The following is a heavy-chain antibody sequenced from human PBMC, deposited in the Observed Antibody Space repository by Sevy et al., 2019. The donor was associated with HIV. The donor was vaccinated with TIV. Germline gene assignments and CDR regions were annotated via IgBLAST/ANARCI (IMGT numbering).Heavy chain of an antibody. CDR2: ISSSSSYI. J-gene: IGHJ3*02. Sequence: GGSLRLSCAASGFTFSSYSMNWVRQAPGKGLEWVSSISSSSSYIYYADSVKGRFTISRDNAKNSLYLQMNSLRAEDMAVYYCARDPMRAFDIWGQGTMVTVSS. V-gene: IGHV3-21*01. CDR1: GFTFSSYS. CDR3: ARDPMRAFDI.